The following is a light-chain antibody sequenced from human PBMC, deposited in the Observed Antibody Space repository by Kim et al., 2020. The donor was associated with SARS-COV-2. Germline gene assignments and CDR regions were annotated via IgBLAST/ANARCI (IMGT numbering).Light chain of an antibody. CDR2: GAS. V-gene: IGKV3-15*01. CDR3: QQYNNWPLT. Sequence: VSPRERATLSCRASQSVSSNLAWYQQKPGQAPRLLIYGASTRATGIPARFSGSGSGTEFTLTISSLQSEDFAVYYCQQYNNWPLTFGGGTKVDIK. J-gene: IGKJ4*01. CDR1: QSVSSN.